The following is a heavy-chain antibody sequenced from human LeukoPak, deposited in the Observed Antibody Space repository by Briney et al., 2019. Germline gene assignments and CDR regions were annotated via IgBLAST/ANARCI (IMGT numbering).Heavy chain of an antibody. J-gene: IGHJ4*02. D-gene: IGHD2-8*01. V-gene: IGHV4-59*12. Sequence: SETLSLTCSVSGASINDYYWTWIRQLPGKGLEWLGYVYHTGTSGYHPSLKSRVAMSLDTSKNQVSLKLSSVTAADTAVYFCTRVVNGGHFDSWGQGTLVTVSS. CDR1: GASINDYY. CDR3: TRVVNGGHFDS. CDR2: VYHTGTS.